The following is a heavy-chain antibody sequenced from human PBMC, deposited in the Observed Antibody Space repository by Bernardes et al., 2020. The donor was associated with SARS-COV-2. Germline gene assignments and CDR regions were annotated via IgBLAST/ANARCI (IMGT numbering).Heavy chain of an antibody. CDR1: GYTFTSYG. CDR3: ARDPLYYDSSGYYYGGAFDI. CDR2: ISAYNGNT. D-gene: IGHD3-22*01. V-gene: IGHV1-18*04. J-gene: IGHJ3*02. Sequence: ASVKVSCKASGYTFTSYGISWVRQAPGQGLEWMGWISAYNGNTNYAQKLQGRVTMTTDTSTSTAYMELRSLRSDDTAVYYCARDPLYYDSSGYYYGGAFDIWGQGTMVTVSS.